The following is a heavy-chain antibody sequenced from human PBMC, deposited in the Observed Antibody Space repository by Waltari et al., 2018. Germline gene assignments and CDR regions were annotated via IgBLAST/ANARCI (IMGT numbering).Heavy chain of an antibody. CDR3: AKGKKWELPDYYMDV. Sequence: QVQLVESGGGVVQPGGCLRLSCAGSGFTFSSHGMHWVRQAPGKGLEWVAFIRYDGSNKYYADSVKGRFTISRDNSKNTLYLQMNSLRAEDTAVYYCAKGKKWELPDYYMDVWGKGTTVTVSS. CDR1: GFTFSSHG. D-gene: IGHD1-26*01. V-gene: IGHV3-30*02. J-gene: IGHJ6*03. CDR2: IRYDGSNK.